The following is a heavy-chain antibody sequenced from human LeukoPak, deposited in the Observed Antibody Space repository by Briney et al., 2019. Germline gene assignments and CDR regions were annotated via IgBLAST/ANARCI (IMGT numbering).Heavy chain of an antibody. CDR1: GYTFTGYY. J-gene: IGHJ4*02. D-gene: IGHD6-19*01. CDR3: ARAAQRQYYFDY. Sequence: ASVKVSCKASGYTFTGYYMHWVRRAPGQGLEWMGWINPNSGGTNYAQKFQGRVTMTRDTSISTAYMELSRLRSDDTAVYYCARAAQRQYYFDYWGQRTLVTVSS. CDR2: INPNSGGT. V-gene: IGHV1-2*02.